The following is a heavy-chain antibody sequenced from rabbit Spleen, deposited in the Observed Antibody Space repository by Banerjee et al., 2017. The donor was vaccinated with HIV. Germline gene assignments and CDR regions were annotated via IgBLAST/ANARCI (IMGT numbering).Heavy chain of an antibody. J-gene: IGHJ4*01. V-gene: IGHV1S45*01. CDR2: INAYTGKA. CDR3: VRDKASISGDYGPYYFNL. Sequence: QEQLVESGRGLVKPEGSLTLTCKASGFSFSDRDVMCWVRQAPGKGLQWIACINAYTGKAVYATWAKGRFTISSHNAQNTLYLQLNSLTAADTATYFCVRDKASISGDYGPYYFNLWGPGTLVTVS. CDR1: GFSFSDRDV. D-gene: IGHD1-1*01.